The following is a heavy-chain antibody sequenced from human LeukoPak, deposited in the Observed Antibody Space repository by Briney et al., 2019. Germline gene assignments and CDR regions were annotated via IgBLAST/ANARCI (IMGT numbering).Heavy chain of an antibody. CDR3: ARGSGWYSAFDI. D-gene: IGHD6-19*01. J-gene: IGHJ3*02. V-gene: IGHV4-61*02. Sequence: SETLSLTCTVSGGSISSSSYYWSWIRQPAGKGLEWIGRIYTSGSTNYNPSLKSRVTISSDKSKNQFSLKLSSVTAADTAVYYCARGSGWYSAFDIWGQGTMVTVSS. CDR1: GGSISSSSYY. CDR2: IYTSGST.